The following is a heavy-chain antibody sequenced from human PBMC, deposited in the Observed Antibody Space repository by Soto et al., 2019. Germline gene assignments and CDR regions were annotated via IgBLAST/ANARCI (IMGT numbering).Heavy chain of an antibody. CDR2: IYWDHDE. V-gene: IGHV2-5*02. J-gene: IGHJ5*02. Sequence: QITLEESGPTLVKPSQTLTLTCTFSGFSLTATGVGVGWIRQPPGKALEWLALIYWDHDERYNPSLRSRLTSTKDTSRTLVVLTVTNMDHVDTATYYCAPRGWFAEGHPTWFDPWGQGTLVTVSS. CDR1: GFSLTATGVG. D-gene: IGHD3-10*01. CDR3: APRGWFAEGHPTWFDP.